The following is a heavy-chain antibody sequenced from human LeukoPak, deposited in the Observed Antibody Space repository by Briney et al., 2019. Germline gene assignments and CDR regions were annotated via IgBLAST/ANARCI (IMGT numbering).Heavy chain of an antibody. V-gene: IGHV4-39*07. J-gene: IGHJ4*02. CDR2: IYYSGST. CDR1: GGSISSSSYY. CDR3: ARGSWSSGWYAIGEGGVGTFDY. Sequence: PSETLSLTCTVSGGSISSSSYYWGWIRQPPGKGLEWIGSIYYSGSTYYNPSLKSRVTISVDTSKNQFSLKLSSVTAADTAVYYCARGSWSSGWYAIGEGGVGTFDYWGQGTLVTVSS. D-gene: IGHD6-19*01.